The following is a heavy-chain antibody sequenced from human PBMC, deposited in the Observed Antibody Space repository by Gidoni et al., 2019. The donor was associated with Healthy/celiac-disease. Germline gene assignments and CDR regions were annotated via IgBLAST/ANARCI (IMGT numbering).Heavy chain of an antibody. Sequence: QVQLQASGPGLVKPSATLSLTSTVSGGSISSYYWSWIRQPPGKGLEWNGYIYYRGSTNYNPSLKSRVTISVDTSKNQFSLKLSSVTAADTAVYYCARVVAAAGTYIDYWGQGTLVTVSS. CDR2: IYYRGST. D-gene: IGHD6-13*01. V-gene: IGHV4-59*01. CDR1: GGSISSYY. J-gene: IGHJ4*02. CDR3: ARVVAAAGTYIDY.